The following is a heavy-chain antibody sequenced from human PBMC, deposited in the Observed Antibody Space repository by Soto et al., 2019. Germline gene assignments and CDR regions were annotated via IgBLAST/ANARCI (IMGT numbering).Heavy chain of an antibody. CDR2: IYRSGAT. CDR1: GFTVTSNY. V-gene: IGHV3-53*01. Sequence: GGSLRLSCAASGFTVTSNYLTWVRQAPGKGLEWVSVIYRSGATYYPDSVRGRFTASRDYSHNTLYLQMDSLRVEDTAVYYCARDSGMIRGSYGVDVWGPGTTVTVSS. J-gene: IGHJ6*02. D-gene: IGHD3-10*01. CDR3: ARDSGMIRGSYGVDV.